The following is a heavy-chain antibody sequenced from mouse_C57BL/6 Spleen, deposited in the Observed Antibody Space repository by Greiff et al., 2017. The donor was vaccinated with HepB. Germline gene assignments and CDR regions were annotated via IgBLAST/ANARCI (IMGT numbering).Heavy chain of an antibody. V-gene: IGHV1-19*01. CDR3: ARSRDIGY. CDR2: INPYNGGT. Sequence: VQLKESGPVLVKPGASVKMSCKASGYTFTDYYMNWVKQSHGKSLEWIGVINPYNGGTSYNQKFKGKATLTVDKSSSTAYMELNSLTSEDSAVYYCARSRDIGYWGQGTTLTVSS. CDR1: GYTFTDYY. D-gene: IGHD3-3*01. J-gene: IGHJ2*01.